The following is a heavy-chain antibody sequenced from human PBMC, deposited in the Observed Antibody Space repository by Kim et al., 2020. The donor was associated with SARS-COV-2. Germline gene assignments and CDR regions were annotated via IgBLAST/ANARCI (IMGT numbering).Heavy chain of an antibody. D-gene: IGHD3-22*01. CDR1: GGSFSGYY. CDR2: INHSGST. V-gene: IGHV4-34*01. Sequence: SETLSLTCAVYGGSFSGYYWSWIRQPPGKGLEWIGEINHSGSTNYNPSLKSRVTTSVDTSKNQFSLKLSSVTAADTAVYYCARGLNSVPRYYDNGGGMAWFDYWGQGTLVTVSS. CDR3: ARGLNSVPRYYDNGGGMAWFDY. J-gene: IGHJ4*02.